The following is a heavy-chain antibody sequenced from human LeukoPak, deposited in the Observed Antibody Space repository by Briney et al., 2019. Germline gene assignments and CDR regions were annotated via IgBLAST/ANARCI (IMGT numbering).Heavy chain of an antibody. CDR2: IYYSGST. D-gene: IGHD3-3*01. J-gene: IGHJ6*02. CDR1: GGSISSSSYY. V-gene: IGHV4-39*01. Sequence: SETLSLTCTVSGGSISSSSYYWGWIRQPPGKGLEWIGSIYYSGSTYYNPSLKSRVTISVDTSKNQFSLKLSSVTAADTAVYYCARLAANYDFWSGSPDPYYYYGMDVWGQGTTVTASS. CDR3: ARLAANYDFWSGSPDPYYYYGMDV.